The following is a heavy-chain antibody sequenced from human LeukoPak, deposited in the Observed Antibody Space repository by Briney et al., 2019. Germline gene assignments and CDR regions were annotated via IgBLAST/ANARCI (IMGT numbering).Heavy chain of an antibody. J-gene: IGHJ4*02. CDR1: VFTFSSYC. CDR2: MRFDGSNK. V-gene: IGHV3-30*02. Sequence: GRSLRLSCAVSVFTFSSYCMQWVRHAPGRGREWGAFMRFDGSNKYYADSPKGRFPNARHNSKNTLYGQENRQIAQHAAVYYCANPYDSWSGYYRGYDFDYWGQGTLVTVSS. D-gene: IGHD3-3*01. CDR3: ANPYDSWSGYYRGYDFDY.